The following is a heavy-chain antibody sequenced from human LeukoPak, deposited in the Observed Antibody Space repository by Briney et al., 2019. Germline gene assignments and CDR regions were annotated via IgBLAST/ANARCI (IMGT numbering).Heavy chain of an antibody. CDR2: IRFTGSNK. CDR3: AKVLTSDCSSTSCYNAGGPDFDY. Sequence: GGSLRLSCAASGFIFSRHGMHWVRQAPGKGLEWVAFIRFTGSNKYYADSVRDRFTISRDNSKSTLYLQMNSLRTEDTAVYYCAKVLTSDCSSTSCYNAGGPDFDYWGQGIRVTVSS. D-gene: IGHD2-2*01. CDR1: GFIFSRHG. V-gene: IGHV3-30*02. J-gene: IGHJ4*02.